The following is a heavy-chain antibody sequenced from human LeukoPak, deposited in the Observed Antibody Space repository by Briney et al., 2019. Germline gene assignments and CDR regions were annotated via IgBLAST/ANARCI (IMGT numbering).Heavy chain of an antibody. J-gene: IGHJ4*02. CDR2: IYPGDSDT. V-gene: IGHV5-51*01. CDR1: GYSFTSYW. D-gene: IGHD2-15*01. CDR3: ARQAAYCSGGSCYGDY. Sequence: PGGSLKISCKGSGYSFTSYWIGWVRQMPGKGLEWMGIIYPGDSDTRYSPSFQGQVTISADKSISTAYLQWSSLKASDTAMYYCARQAAYCSGGSCYGDYWGQGTLVTVSS.